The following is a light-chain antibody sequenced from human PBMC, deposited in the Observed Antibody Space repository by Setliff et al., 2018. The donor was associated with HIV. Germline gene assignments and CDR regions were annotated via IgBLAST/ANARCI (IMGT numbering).Light chain of an antibody. CDR2: EVS. CDR1: SSDVGSYNL. V-gene: IGLV2-23*02. J-gene: IGLJ1*01. CDR3: CSYVTSNYSYV. Sequence: QSALAQPASVSGSPGQSITISCTGTSSDVGSYNLVSWYQQHPGKAPKLMIYEVSKRPSGVSNRFSGSKSGNTASLTISGLQAEDEADYYCCSYVTSNYSYVFGTGTKVTVL.